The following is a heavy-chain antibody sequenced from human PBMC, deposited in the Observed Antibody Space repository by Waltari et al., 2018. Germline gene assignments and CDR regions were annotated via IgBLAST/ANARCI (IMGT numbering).Heavy chain of an antibody. Sequence: EVQLVESGGGLVQPGGSLRLSCAASGFTFNSYSMNWVRQAPGKGLEWVSYISGSSSTIYYADSVKGRFTISRDNAKNSLYLQMNSLRAEDTAVYYCATGGGRTYYDFWSGPPEGYFDYWGQGTLVTVSS. CDR3: ATGGGRTYYDFWSGPPEGYFDY. CDR2: ISGSSSTI. D-gene: IGHD3-3*01. CDR1: GFTFNSYS. V-gene: IGHV3-48*01. J-gene: IGHJ4*02.